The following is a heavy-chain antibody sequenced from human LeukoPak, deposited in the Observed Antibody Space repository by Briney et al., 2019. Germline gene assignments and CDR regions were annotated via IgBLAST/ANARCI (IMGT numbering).Heavy chain of an antibody. CDR3: ARALGGVRGVIFLTASFYYFDY. J-gene: IGHJ4*02. V-gene: IGHV1-8*03. D-gene: IGHD3-10*01. CDR2: MNPNSGNT. Sequence: ASVKVSCKASGYTFTSYDINWVRQATGQGPEWMGWMNPNSGNTGYAQKFQGRVTITRNTSISTAYMELSSLRSEDTAVYYCARALGGVRGVIFLTASFYYFDYWGQGTLVTVSS. CDR1: GYTFTSYD.